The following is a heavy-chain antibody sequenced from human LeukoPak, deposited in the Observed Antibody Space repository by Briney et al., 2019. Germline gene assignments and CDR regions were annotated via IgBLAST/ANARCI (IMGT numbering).Heavy chain of an antibody. V-gene: IGHV1-18*01. CDR3: ARGRAYSSSFGYFDY. D-gene: IGHD6-13*01. CDR1: GYTFTSYG. J-gene: IGHJ4*02. Sequence: ASVKVSCKASGYTFTSYGISWVRQAPGQGLEWMGWISAYNGNTNYAQKLQGRVTMTTDTSTSTAYMELRSLRSDDTAVYYCARGRAYSSSFGYFDYRGQGTLVTVSS. CDR2: ISAYNGNT.